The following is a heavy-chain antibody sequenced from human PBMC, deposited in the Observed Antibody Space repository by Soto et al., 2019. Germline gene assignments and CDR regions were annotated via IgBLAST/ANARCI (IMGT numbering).Heavy chain of an antibody. CDR3: ANSFGPMVRGVRPIDY. J-gene: IGHJ4*02. V-gene: IGHV3-30*18. D-gene: IGHD3-10*01. Sequence: PGGSLRLSCAASGFTFSSYGMHWVRQAPGKGLEWVAVISYDGSNKYYADSVKGRFTISRDNSKNTLYLQKNSLRAEDTVVYYFANSFGPMVRGVRPIDYWGQGTLVTVSS. CDR2: ISYDGSNK. CDR1: GFTFSSYG.